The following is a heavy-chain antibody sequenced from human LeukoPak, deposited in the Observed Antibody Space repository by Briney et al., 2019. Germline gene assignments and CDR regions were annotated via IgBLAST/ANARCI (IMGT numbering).Heavy chain of an antibody. D-gene: IGHD2-2*01. CDR1: GFTFSSYA. V-gene: IGHV3-30-3*01. J-gene: IGHJ6*02. Sequence: SGGSLRLSCAASGFTFSSYAMHWVRQAPGKGLEWVAVISYDGSNKYYADSVKGRFTISRDNSKNTLYLLMNSLRAEDTAVYYCARDLGYCSSTSCFYGMDVWGQGTTVTVSS. CDR3: ARDLGYCSSTSCFYGMDV. CDR2: ISYDGSNK.